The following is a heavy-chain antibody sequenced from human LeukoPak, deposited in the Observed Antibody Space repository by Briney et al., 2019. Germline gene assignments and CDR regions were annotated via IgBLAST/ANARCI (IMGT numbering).Heavy chain of an antibody. D-gene: IGHD2-2*01. V-gene: IGHV3-74*01. CDR3: ARAGGPPTAMGFDP. CDR2: INTDGNIM. J-gene: IGHJ5*02. Sequence: PGGSLRLSCAASGFTLSNSWMHWVRQTPGKGPVWVSCINTDGNIMRYADSVKGRFTISRDNAKNTLYLQMNSLRVEDTAVYYCARAGGPPTAMGFDPWGQGSLVSVST. CDR1: GFTLSNSW.